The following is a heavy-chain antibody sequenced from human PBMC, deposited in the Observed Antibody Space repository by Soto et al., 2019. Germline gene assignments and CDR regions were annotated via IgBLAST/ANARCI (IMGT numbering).Heavy chain of an antibody. Sequence: QVQLVQSGAEVKKPGASVKVSCKASGYTFNAYYIHWVRQAPGQGLEWMGWINPNSDVTSYAQSFQDRVTMSRDEPITTAFMALTRLRSEDLAVYYWVRVAFNNHFDLDYWGQGTLITVSS. D-gene: IGHD1-1*01. J-gene: IGHJ4*02. V-gene: IGHV1-2*02. CDR3: VRVAFNNHFDLDY. CDR2: INPNSDVT. CDR1: GYTFNAYY.